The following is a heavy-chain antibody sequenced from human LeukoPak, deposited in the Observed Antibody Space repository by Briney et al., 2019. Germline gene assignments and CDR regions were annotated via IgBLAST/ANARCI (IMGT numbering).Heavy chain of an antibody. J-gene: IGHJ4*02. Sequence: AESLSLSCAASGCTFSNYSMNWVRQPPGRGLEWVSFISPSCRSISYADSVKGRFTISRDNAKNSLYLQMSSLRAEDTAVYYCARDLRFGESPTFYYWGQGNLVTVSS. D-gene: IGHD3-10*01. CDR1: GCTFSNYS. CDR3: ARDLRFGESPTFYY. V-gene: IGHV3-21*01. CDR2: ISPSCRSI.